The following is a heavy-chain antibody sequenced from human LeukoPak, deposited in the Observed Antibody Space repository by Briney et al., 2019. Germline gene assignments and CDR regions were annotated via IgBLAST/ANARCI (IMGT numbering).Heavy chain of an antibody. CDR3: ARAYITIFGVVTQPFDY. D-gene: IGHD3-3*01. CDR1: GYTFTSYG. Sequence: ASVTVSCKASGYTFTSYGISWVRQAPGQGPEWMGWISAYNGNTNYAQKLQGRVTMTTDTSTSTAYMELRSLRSDDTAVYYCARAYITIFGVVTQPFDYWGQGTLVTVSS. J-gene: IGHJ4*02. V-gene: IGHV1-18*01. CDR2: ISAYNGNT.